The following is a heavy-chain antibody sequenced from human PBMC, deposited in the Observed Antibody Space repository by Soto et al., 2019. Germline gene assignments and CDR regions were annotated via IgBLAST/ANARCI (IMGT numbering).Heavy chain of an antibody. D-gene: IGHD4-17*01. V-gene: IGHV4-31*03. J-gene: IGHJ4*02. CDR2: IYYSGST. CDR3: ARDSKGDYPTAIDY. CDR1: GDSISSGGYY. Sequence: PSETLSLTCTVSGDSISSGGYYWSWTRQQPGKGLEWIGYIYYSGSTDYNPSLKSRVTISVDTSKNQFSLKLYSVTAADTAVYYCARDSKGDYPTAIDYWGQGTLVTVSS.